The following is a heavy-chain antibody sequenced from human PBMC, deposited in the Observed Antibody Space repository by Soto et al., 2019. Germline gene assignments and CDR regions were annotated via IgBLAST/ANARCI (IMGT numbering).Heavy chain of an antibody. CDR3: ARDRSAYYGSGDHGMGV. Sequence: SETLSLTCTVSDYSISSDYYWGWIRQPPGKGLEWIGSIYHSGSTSNNPSLRSRVTISVDTSKNQFSLKLSSVTAADTATYYCARDRSAYYGSGDHGMGVWGQGIMVTVSS. CDR2: IYHSGST. J-gene: IGHJ6*02. CDR1: DYSISSDYY. V-gene: IGHV4-38-2*02. D-gene: IGHD3-10*01.